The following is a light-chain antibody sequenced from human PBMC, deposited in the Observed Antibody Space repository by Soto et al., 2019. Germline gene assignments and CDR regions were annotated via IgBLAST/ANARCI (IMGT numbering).Light chain of an antibody. CDR3: QQSYTTPRT. V-gene: IGKV1-39*01. CDR2: AAS. Sequence: DIQMTQSPSSLSASVGDRVNITCRASQGISTYLNWYQQKPGKAPKLLIYAASSLHSGVPSRFSGSGSGTDFTLTVSSLQPEDFATYYCQQSYTTPRTFGQGTKVDIK. CDR1: QGISTY. J-gene: IGKJ1*01.